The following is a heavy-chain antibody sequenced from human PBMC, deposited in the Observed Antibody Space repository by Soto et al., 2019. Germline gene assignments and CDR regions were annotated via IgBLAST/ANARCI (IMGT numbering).Heavy chain of an antibody. CDR3: ARGLGVRGVIMGSGWFDP. V-gene: IGHV4-4*02. CDR1: GGSISSSNW. CDR2: IYHSGST. D-gene: IGHD3-10*01. J-gene: IGHJ5*02. Sequence: SETLSLTCAVSGGSISSSNWWSWVRQPPGKGLEWIGEIYHSGSTNYNPSLKSRVTISVDKSKNQFSLKLSSVTAADTAVYYCARGLGVRGVIMGSGWFDPWGQGTLVTVSS.